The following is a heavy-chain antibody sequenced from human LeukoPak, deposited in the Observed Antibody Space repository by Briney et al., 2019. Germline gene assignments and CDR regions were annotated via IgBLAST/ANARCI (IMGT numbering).Heavy chain of an antibody. CDR3: ARVRGYSGYVSALFSPVDY. CDR1: GFTFSNYG. Sequence: GGSLRLSCAASGFTFSNYGMHWVRQAPGKGLEWVAVIWYDGSNKYYADSVKGRFTISRDNSKNTLYLQMNSLRAEDTAVYYCARVRGYSGYVSALFSPVDYWGQGTLVTVSS. D-gene: IGHD5-12*01. CDR2: IWYDGSNK. J-gene: IGHJ4*02. V-gene: IGHV3-33*01.